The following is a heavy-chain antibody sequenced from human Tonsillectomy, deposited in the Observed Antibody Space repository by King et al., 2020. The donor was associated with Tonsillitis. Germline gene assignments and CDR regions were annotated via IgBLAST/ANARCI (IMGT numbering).Heavy chain of an antibody. CDR1: GDSVNTETYY. CDR3: ARGKHFGDWFDP. J-gene: IGHJ5*02. CDR2: IYYTANT. D-gene: IGHD3-3*02. V-gene: IGHV4-39*01. Sequence: QLQESGPGLVKPSETVSLTCTVSGDSVNTETYYWGWIRQPPGQGLEWMGTIYYTANTFYNPSLGTRLTISIDSSKNQFSLDLTSVTAADTGVYYCARGKHFGDWFDPWGQGTLVTVSS.